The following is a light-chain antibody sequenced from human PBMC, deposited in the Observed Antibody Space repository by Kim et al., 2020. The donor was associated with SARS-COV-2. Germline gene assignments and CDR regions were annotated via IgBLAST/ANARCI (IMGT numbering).Light chain of an antibody. CDR1: QNIHIW. Sequence: ASIGDSVTISGRASQNIHIWLAWFQQKPGKAPRVLMYKASALESGVPSRFSGSGSGTEFTLTIDRMQPDDFATYYCQQYDVHPETFGQGTKVDIK. CDR2: KAS. J-gene: IGKJ1*01. V-gene: IGKV1-5*03. CDR3: QQYDVHPET.